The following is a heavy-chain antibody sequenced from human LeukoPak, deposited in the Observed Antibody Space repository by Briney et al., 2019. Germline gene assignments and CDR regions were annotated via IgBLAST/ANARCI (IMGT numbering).Heavy chain of an antibody. CDR2: INHSGRT. D-gene: IGHD2-2*01. CDR1: GGSFSDYF. J-gene: IGHJ6*02. V-gene: IGHV4-34*01. Sequence: PSETLSLTCAVYGGSFSDYFWGWIRQPTGKGLEWIGEINHSGRTYYNPSLKSRVTISVDTSENQFSLNLSSVTAADTAVYYCARDVVVVPAAIHYGMDVWGQGTTVTVSS. CDR3: ARDVVVVPAAIHYGMDV.